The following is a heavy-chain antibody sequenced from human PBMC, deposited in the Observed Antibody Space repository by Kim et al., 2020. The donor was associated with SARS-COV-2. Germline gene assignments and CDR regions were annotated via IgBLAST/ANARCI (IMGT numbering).Heavy chain of an antibody. CDR1: GFSLSTSGVG. CDR3: VGYYDSSGYYKWHYYGMDV. J-gene: IGHJ6*02. CDR2: IYWDDDK. D-gene: IGHD3-22*01. V-gene: IGHV2-5*02. Sequence: SGPTLVKPTQTLTLTCTFSGFSLSTSGVGVGWIRQPPGKALEWLALIYWDDDKRYSPSLKSRLTITKDTSKNQVVLTMTNMDPVDTATYYCVGYYDSSGYYKWHYYGMDVWGQGTTVTVSS.